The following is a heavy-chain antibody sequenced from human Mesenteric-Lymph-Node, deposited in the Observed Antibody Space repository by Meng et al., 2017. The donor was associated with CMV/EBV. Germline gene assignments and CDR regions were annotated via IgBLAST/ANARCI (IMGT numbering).Heavy chain of an antibody. CDR3: ARDYYDSSGRAFDI. CDR2: IYSGGST. V-gene: IGHV3-53*01. Sequence: GESLKISRAASGFTVSSNYMSWVRQAPGQGLEWVSVIYSGGSTYYGDSVKGRFNISRDNSKNTLDLQINSLRAEDTAVYYCARDYYDSSGRAFDIWGQGTMVTVSS. D-gene: IGHD3-22*01. CDR1: GFTVSSNY. J-gene: IGHJ3*02.